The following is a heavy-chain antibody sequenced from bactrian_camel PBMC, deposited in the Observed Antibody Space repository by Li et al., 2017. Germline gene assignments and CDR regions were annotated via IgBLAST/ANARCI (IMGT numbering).Heavy chain of an antibody. CDR2: IDSDGST. Sequence: DVQLVESGGGLVQPGGSLRLSCAASGFTFSNHVMSWVRQAPGKEREGVAAIDSDGSTSYADSVKGRFTISKDNAKNTLYLQMKSLKPEDTAMYYCAANPFLRLCSGSELLGGRDWGQGTQVTVS. D-gene: IGHD5*01. CDR3: AANPFLRLCSGSELLGGRD. V-gene: IGHV3S42*01. J-gene: IGHJ4*01. CDR1: GFTFSNHV.